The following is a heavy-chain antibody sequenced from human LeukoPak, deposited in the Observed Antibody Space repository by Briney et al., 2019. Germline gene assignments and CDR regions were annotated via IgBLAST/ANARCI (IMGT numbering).Heavy chain of an antibody. CDR1: GFTFSNHW. CDR2: IKQDGSEK. D-gene: IGHD3-22*01. Sequence: GGSLRLSCAASGFTFSNHWMSWVRQAPGKGLEWVANIKQDGSEKYYVDSVKGRFTISRDNAKNSLYLQMNSLRAEDTAVYYCAIAHYLDSSGSYYRGAFDYWGQGTLVTVSS. J-gene: IGHJ4*02. CDR3: AIAHYLDSSGSYYRGAFDY. V-gene: IGHV3-7*01.